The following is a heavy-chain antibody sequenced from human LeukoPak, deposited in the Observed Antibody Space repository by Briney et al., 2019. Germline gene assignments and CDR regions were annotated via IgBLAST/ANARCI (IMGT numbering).Heavy chain of an antibody. V-gene: IGHV3-30-3*01. J-gene: IGHJ5*02. CDR2: ISYDGSNK. Sequence: GGSLRLSCAASGFTFSSYAMHWVRRAPGKGLEWVAVISYDGSNKYYADSVKGRFTISRDNSKNTLYLQMNSLRAEDTAVYYCATAMVTFRAVSWFDPWGQGTLVTGSS. CDR1: GFTFSSYA. CDR3: ATAMVTFRAVSWFDP. D-gene: IGHD3-16*01.